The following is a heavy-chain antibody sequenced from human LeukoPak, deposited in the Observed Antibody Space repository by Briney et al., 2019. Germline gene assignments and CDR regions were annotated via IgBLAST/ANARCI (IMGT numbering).Heavy chain of an antibody. CDR3: ATEAPYAAAAGPLYYYYYMDV. Sequence: PSETLSLSCTVSGGSISTGDYYWRGLRQPPGKGLGWIGYIYYSANTNYNPALKSRFTISVDTSNNLFSLKLSSVTDADTAVYYCATEAPYAAAAGPLYYYYYMDVGGKGPRITVS. CDR1: GGSISTGDYY. CDR2: IYYSANT. D-gene: IGHD6-13*01. J-gene: IGHJ6*03. V-gene: IGHV4-61*08.